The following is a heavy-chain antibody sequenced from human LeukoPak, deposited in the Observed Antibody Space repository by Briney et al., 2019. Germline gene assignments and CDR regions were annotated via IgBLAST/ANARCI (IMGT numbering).Heavy chain of an antibody. J-gene: IGHJ4*02. CDR3: ARDLCSGGSCSSIFDY. CDR1: GYTFTGYY. D-gene: IGHD2-15*01. Sequence: ASVNVSCKASGYTFTGYYMHWVRQAPGQGLEWMGWINPNSGGTNYAQKFQGRVTMTRDTSISTAYMELSRLRSDDTAVYYCARDLCSGGSCSSIFDYGGQGTLVTVSS. V-gene: IGHV1-2*02. CDR2: INPNSGGT.